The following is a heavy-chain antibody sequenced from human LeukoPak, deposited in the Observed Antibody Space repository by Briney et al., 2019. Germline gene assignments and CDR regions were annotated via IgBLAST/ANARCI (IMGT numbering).Heavy chain of an antibody. CDR1: GFTFSNYV. D-gene: IGHD2-8*01. V-gene: IGHV3-23*01. CDR2: ISGSGGST. CDR3: AKSRARKEGSNGSIDY. Sequence: GGSLRLSCVASGFTFSNYVMAWVRQAPGKGLEWVSAISGSGGSTFYADSVKGRFTISRENSKNTLYLQMNSLRAGDTAVYYCAKSRARKEGSNGSIDYCGQGTLVTVSS. J-gene: IGHJ4*02.